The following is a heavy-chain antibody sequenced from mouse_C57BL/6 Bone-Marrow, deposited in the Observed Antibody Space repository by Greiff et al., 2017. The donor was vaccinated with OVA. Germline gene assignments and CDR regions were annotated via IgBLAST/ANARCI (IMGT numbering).Heavy chain of an antibody. V-gene: IGHV7-3*01. Sequence: EVKVVESGGGLVQPGGSLSLSCAASGFTFTDYYMSWVRQPPGKALEWLGFIRNKANGYTTEYSASVKGRFTISRDNSQRILYLQMNALGAEDSATYYCARLYYGISYWDCDVWGTGTTGTVSS. D-gene: IGHD1-1*01. CDR1: GFTFTDYY. CDR2: IRNKANGYTT. J-gene: IGHJ1*03. CDR3: ARLYYGISYWDCDV.